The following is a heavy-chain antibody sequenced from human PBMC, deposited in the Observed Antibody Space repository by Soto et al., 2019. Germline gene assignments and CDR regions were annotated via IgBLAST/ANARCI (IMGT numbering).Heavy chain of an antibody. J-gene: IGHJ4*02. CDR3: ARGGDNSPWYYSL. CDR1: GGSINNNY. V-gene: IGHV4-59*01. D-gene: IGHD3-10*01. Sequence: SETLSLTCTVSGGSINNNYWSWIRQPPGRGLEWIGYIFSNGGTNYNPSLESRVTISVDTSKNQLSLKLRSVTAADTAVYYCARGGDNSPWYYSLWGQGTLVTVSS. CDR2: IFSNGGT.